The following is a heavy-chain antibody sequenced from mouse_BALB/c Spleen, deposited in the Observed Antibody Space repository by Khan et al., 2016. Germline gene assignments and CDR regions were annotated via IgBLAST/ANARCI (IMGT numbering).Heavy chain of an antibody. J-gene: IGHJ1*01. Sequence: VQLKESGPGLVKPSQSLSLTCTVTGYSINSDYAWNWIRQFPGNKLEWMGYISYSGRTSYNPSLKSRISITRDPSKNQIFLQLNSVTIDATAQYYCAISFLSARYFDVGGAGTTVTVSS. CDR1: GYSINSDYA. D-gene: IGHD6-1*01. CDR3: AISFLSARYFDV. CDR2: ISYSGRT. V-gene: IGHV3-2*02.